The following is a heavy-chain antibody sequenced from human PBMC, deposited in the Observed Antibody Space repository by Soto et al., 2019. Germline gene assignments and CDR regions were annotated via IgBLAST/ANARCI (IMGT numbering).Heavy chain of an antibody. CDR3: STTKRYSWSLDL. V-gene: IGHV3-15*07. CDR2: IKSKSDGETT. Sequence: EVQLVESGGGLVKPGGSLRLSCAASGFTFSNAWMNWVRQAPGKGLEWVGRIKSKSDGETTDYSAPVKGRFTISRYDSKYTLYLQANRLKTEDTGLYFCSTTKRYSWSLDLWGPGTTVTVSS. CDR1: GFTFSNAW. J-gene: IGHJ6*02. D-gene: IGHD1-26*01.